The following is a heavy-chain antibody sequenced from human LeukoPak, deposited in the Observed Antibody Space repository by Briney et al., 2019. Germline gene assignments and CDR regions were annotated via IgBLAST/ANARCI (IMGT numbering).Heavy chain of an antibody. CDR3: AKDRTKGLLVWYFDL. V-gene: IGHV3-23*01. Sequence: GGSLRLSCAASGFTFSSYWMSWVRQAPGKGLEWVSAISGSGGSTYYADSVKGRFTISRDNSKNTLYLQMNSLRAEDTAVYYCAKDRTKGLLVWYFDLWGRGTLVTVSS. D-gene: IGHD3-22*01. J-gene: IGHJ2*01. CDR1: GFTFSSYW. CDR2: ISGSGGST.